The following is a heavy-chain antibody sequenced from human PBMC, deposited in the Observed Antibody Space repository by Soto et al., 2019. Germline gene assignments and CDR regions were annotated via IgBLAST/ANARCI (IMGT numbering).Heavy chain of an antibody. CDR1: GFTFSSYG. J-gene: IGHJ5*02. V-gene: IGHV3-30*18. CDR2: ISYDGSNK. CDR3: AKDLHSSSSGPLFENWFDP. D-gene: IGHD6-6*01. Sequence: QVQLVESGGGVVQPGRSLRLSCAASGFTFSSYGMHWVRQAPGKGLEWVAVISYDGSNKYYADSVKGRFTISRDNSKNTLYLQMNRLRAEDTAVYYCAKDLHSSSSGPLFENWFDPWGQGTLVTVSS.